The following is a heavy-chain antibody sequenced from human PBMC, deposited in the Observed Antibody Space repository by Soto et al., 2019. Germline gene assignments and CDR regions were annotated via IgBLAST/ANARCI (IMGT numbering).Heavy chain of an antibody. CDR2: IIPIFGTA. CDR3: ASNTRTIAVAGRGGSCYGMDV. Sequence: QVQLVQSGAEVKKPGASVKVSCKASGGTFSSYAISWVRQAPGQGLEWMGGIIPIFGTANYAQKFQGRVTITAVESTSTAYMEMSSLRSEDTAVYYCASNTRTIAVAGRGGSCYGMDVWGQGTTVTVSS. V-gene: IGHV1-69*01. CDR1: GGTFSSYA. J-gene: IGHJ6*02. D-gene: IGHD6-19*01.